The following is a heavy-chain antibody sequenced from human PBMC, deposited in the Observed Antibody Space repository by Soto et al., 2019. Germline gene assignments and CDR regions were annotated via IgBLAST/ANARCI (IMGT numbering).Heavy chain of an antibody. V-gene: IGHV4-30-2*01. CDR1: GGSISSGGYS. CDR2: IYHSGST. D-gene: IGHD3-22*01. CDR3: AREVVRYYDSSGYFDY. Sequence: PSETLSLTCAVSGGSISSGGYSWSWIRQPPGKGLEWIGYIYHSGSTYYNPSLKSRVTISVDRSKNQFSLKLSSVTAADTAVYYCAREVVRYYDSSGYFDYWGQGTLVTVSS. J-gene: IGHJ4*02.